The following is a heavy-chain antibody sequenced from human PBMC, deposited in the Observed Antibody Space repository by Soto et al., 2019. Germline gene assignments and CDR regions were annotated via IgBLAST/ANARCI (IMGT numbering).Heavy chain of an antibody. CDR2: IIPIFGTT. CDR3: ARDRATTVTKGAYNWFDP. CDR1: GGTFSSYA. D-gene: IGHD4-17*01. J-gene: IGHJ5*02. Sequence: ASVKVSCKASGGTFSSYAISWVRQAPGQGLEWMGGIIPIFGTTNYAQNFQGRVTITADESTSTAYMELSSLRSEDTALYYFARDRATTVTKGAYNWFDPWGQGTLVTSPQ. V-gene: IGHV1-69*13.